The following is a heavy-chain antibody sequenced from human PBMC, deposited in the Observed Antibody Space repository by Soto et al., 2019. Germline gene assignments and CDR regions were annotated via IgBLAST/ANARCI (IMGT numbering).Heavy chain of an antibody. CDR1: GFTFSSYA. CDR3: AKTGGASIAAAALAYYFDY. D-gene: IGHD6-13*01. V-gene: IGHV3-23*01. J-gene: IGHJ4*02. CDR2: ISGSGGST. Sequence: VGSLRLSCAASGFTFSSYAMSWVRQAPGKGLEWVSAISGSGGSTYYADSVKGRFTISRDNSKNTLYLQMNSLRAEDTAVYYCAKTGGASIAAAALAYYFDYWGQGTLVTVSS.